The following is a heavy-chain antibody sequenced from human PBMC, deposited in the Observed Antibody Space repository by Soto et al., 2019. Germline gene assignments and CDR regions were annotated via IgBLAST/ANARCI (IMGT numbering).Heavy chain of an antibody. V-gene: IGHV1-8*01. J-gene: IGHJ4*02. CDR1: GYTFIHND. D-gene: IGHD6-6*01. CDR3: ARMYGGSTLDI. Sequence: QVQLEQSGTEVKRPGASVKISCKASGYTFIHNDINWVRQATGQGLEWMGWMSPKSGNTGFAQKFQGRITMTSDTSVTTAYMELTGLTSADTATYYCARMYGGSTLDIWGQGSLVVVSS. CDR2: MSPKSGNT.